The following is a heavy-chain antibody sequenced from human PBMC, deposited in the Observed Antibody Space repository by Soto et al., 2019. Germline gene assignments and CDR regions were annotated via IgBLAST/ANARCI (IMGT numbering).Heavy chain of an antibody. CDR3: ARDLTYYYDSPDYYYGMDV. Sequence: PGGSLRLSCAASGFTFSSYGMHWVRQAPGKGLVWVAVIWYDGSNKYYADSVKGRFTISRDNSKNTLYLQMNSLRAEDTAVYYCARDLTYYYDSPDYYYGMDVWGQGTTVTV. J-gene: IGHJ6*02. V-gene: IGHV3-33*01. CDR1: GFTFSSYG. CDR2: IWYDGSNK. D-gene: IGHD3-22*01.